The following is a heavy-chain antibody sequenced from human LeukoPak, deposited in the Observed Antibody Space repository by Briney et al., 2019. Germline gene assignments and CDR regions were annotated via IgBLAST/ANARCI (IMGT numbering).Heavy chain of an antibody. CDR1: GYAFPGYY. CDR3: ARDVKDYDFSTGYPNWFDP. V-gene: IGHV1-2*02. D-gene: IGHD3-3*01. J-gene: IGHJ5*02. CDR2: MNSNTGDT. Sequence: ASVKVSCKASGYAFPGYYMHWVRQAPGQGLEWMGWMNSNTGDTNYAQKFQGRVTMTRDTSISTAYMELNRLTSDDTAIYYCARDVKDYDFSTGYPNWFDPWGQGTLVTVPS.